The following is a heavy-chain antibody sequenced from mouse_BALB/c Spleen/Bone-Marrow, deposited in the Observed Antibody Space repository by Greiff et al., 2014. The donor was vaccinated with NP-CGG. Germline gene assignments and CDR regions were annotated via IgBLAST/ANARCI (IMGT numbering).Heavy chain of an antibody. CDR3: ASGNWDY. CDR1: GYVFTSYN. V-gene: IGHV1S135*01. J-gene: IGHJ3*01. Sequence: EVKLMESGPELVKPGASVKVSCKASGYVFTSYNMYWVKQSHGKSLEWIGYIEPYNGGTSYNQKFKGKATLTVDKSSSTAYMYLNSLTSEDSAIYYCASGNWDYWGQGTLVTVSA. D-gene: IGHD4-1*01. CDR2: IEPYNGGT.